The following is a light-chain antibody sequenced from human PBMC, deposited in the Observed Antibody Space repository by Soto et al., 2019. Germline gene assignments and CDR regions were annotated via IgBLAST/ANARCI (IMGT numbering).Light chain of an antibody. Sequence: DIQMTQSPSSVSASVGDRVTITCRASQDISNWLAWYQQKPGKAPKLLIYAASNLQRGVPSRFSGSASGTDFTLTISSLQPEDFATYYCQQANSFPLTFGGGTKVEIK. V-gene: IGKV1D-12*01. CDR1: QDISNW. CDR3: QQANSFPLT. J-gene: IGKJ4*01. CDR2: AAS.